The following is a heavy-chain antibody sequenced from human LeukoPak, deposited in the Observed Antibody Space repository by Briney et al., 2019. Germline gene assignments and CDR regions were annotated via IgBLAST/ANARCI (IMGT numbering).Heavy chain of an antibody. Sequence: ASVKVSCKASGYTFTSYYMHWVRQAPGQGLEWMGIINPSGGSTSYAQKFQGRVTMTRDSSTSTVYMELSSMRSEDTAVYYCARGGGCSGGSCVVQNDYWGQGTLVTVSS. CDR1: GYTFTSYY. V-gene: IGHV1-46*01. CDR3: ARGGGCSGGSCVVQNDY. J-gene: IGHJ4*02. CDR2: INPSGGST. D-gene: IGHD2-15*01.